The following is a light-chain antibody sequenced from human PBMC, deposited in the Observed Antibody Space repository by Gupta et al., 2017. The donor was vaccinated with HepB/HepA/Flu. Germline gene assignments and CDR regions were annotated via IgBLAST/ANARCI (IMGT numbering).Light chain of an antibody. CDR2: GKN. CDR3: NSRDSSGNHYV. CDR1: SLRSYD. V-gene: IGLV3-19*01. J-gene: IGLJ1*01. Sequence: SSELTQDPPVSVALGQTVRITCQGDSLRSYDASWYQQKPGQAPVLVIYGKNNRPSGIPDRFSGSSSGNTASLTITGAQAEDEADYYCNSRDSSGNHYVFGTGTKVTVL.